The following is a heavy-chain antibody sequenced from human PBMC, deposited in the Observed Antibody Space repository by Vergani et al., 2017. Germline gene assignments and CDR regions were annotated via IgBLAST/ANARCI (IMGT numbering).Heavy chain of an antibody. J-gene: IGHJ4*02. D-gene: IGHD3-22*01. V-gene: IGHV3-30*03. CDR1: GFPFSDYG. Sequence: QVQLVESGGGEVQPGRSLRLSCSAAGFPFSDYGVHWVRQAPGKGLEWVSVISYDGNKKNYADSVKGRFTISRDNSKNTLYLQMNSLRAEDTAVYYCARANYYDSSGYPYPHYWGQGTLVTVSS. CDR2: ISYDGNKK. CDR3: ARANYYDSSGYPYPHY.